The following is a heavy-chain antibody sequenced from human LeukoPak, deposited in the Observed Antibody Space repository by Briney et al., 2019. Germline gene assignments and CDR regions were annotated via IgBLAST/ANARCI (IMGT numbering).Heavy chain of an antibody. Sequence: GASVKVSCKASGYTFTSYGISWVRQAPGQGLEWMGGIIPIFGTANYAQKFQGRVTITADESTSTAYMELSSLRSEDTAVYYCARDPITPPIFGVVTKWFDPWGQGTLVTVSS. CDR1: GYTFTSYG. V-gene: IGHV1-69*13. D-gene: IGHD3-3*01. CDR3: ARDPITPPIFGVVTKWFDP. CDR2: IIPIFGTA. J-gene: IGHJ5*02.